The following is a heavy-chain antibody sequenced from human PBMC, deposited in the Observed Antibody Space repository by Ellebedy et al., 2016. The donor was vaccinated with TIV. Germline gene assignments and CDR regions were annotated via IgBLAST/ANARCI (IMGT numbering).Heavy chain of an antibody. V-gene: IGHV4-30-4*08. Sequence: MPSETLSLTCTVSSGSISSGGYYISSGGYYWSWIRQLPGKGLEWIGYIYHSGSTYYNPSLKSRVTISVDTSKNQLSLRLSSVTASDTAVYFCARHRGYLHADLHPWGQGTLVTVSS. CDR2: IYHSGST. D-gene: IGHD3-10*01. J-gene: IGHJ1*01. CDR1: SGSISSGGYYISSGGYY. CDR3: ARHRGYLHADLHP.